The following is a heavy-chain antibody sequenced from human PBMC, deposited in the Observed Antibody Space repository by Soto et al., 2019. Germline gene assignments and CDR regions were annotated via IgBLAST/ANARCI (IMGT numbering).Heavy chain of an antibody. Sequence: GASVKVSCKDSGYTFTSYGISWVRQAPGQGLEWMGWISAYNGNTNYAQKLQGRVTMTTDTSTSTVYMELRSLRSDDTAVYYCARDWPSIAATDFDYWGQGTLVTVSS. D-gene: IGHD6-6*01. CDR3: ARDWPSIAATDFDY. V-gene: IGHV1-18*01. CDR2: ISAYNGNT. CDR1: GYTFTSYG. J-gene: IGHJ4*02.